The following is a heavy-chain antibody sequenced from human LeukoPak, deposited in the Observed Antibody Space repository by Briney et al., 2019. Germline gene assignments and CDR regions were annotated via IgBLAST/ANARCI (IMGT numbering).Heavy chain of an antibody. CDR1: GFTFSSYW. CDR3: ASPFLLTGY. D-gene: IGHD2-15*01. Sequence: GGSLRLSCAASGFTFSSYWMSWVRQAPGKGLEWVANIKQDGSEKYYVGSVKGRFTFSRDNAKNSLYLQMNSLGAEDTAVDYCASPFLLTGYWGQGTLVTVSS. J-gene: IGHJ4*02. V-gene: IGHV3-7*01. CDR2: IKQDGSEK.